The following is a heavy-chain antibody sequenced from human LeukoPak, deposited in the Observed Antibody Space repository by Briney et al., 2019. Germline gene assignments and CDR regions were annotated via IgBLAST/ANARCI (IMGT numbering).Heavy chain of an antibody. CDR2: ISSSSSYI. CDR1: GFTFSSYS. D-gene: IGHD4-17*01. CDR3: ARDFTTVTTAYFQH. V-gene: IGHV3-21*01. J-gene: IGHJ1*01. Sequence: GGSLRLSCAAFGFTFSSYSMNWVRQAPGKGLEWVSSISSSSSYIYYADSVKGRFTIFRDNAKNSLYLQMNSLRAEGTAMYYCARDFTTVTTAYFQHWGQGTLVTVSS.